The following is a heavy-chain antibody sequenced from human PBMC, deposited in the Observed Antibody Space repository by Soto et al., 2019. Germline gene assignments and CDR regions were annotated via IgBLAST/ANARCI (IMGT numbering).Heavy chain of an antibody. V-gene: IGHV3-23*01. CDR3: AKAEQQLAQLYYYYYYGMDV. CDR1: GFTFSSYA. J-gene: IGHJ6*02. D-gene: IGHD6-13*01. CDR2: ISGSGGST. Sequence: GGSLRLSCAASGFTFSSYAMSWVRQAPGKGLEWVSAISGSGGSTYYADSVKGRFTISRDNSKNTLYLQMNSLRAEDTAVYYCAKAEQQLAQLYYYYYYGMDVWGQGTTVTVSS.